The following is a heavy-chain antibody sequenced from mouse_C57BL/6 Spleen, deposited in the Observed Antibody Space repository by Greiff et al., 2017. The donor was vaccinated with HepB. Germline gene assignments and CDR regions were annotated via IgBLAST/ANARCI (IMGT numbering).Heavy chain of an antibody. CDR2: IYPGDGDT. J-gene: IGHJ3*01. Sequence: QVQLQQSGPELVKPGASVKISCKASGYAFSSSWMNWVKQRPGKGLEWIGRIYPGDGDTNYNGKFKGKATLTADKSSSTAYMQLSSLTSEDSAVYFWSSMAYYSNSAGFAYWGQGTLVTVSA. D-gene: IGHD2-5*01. V-gene: IGHV1-82*01. CDR1: GYAFSSSW. CDR3: SSMAYYSNSAGFAY.